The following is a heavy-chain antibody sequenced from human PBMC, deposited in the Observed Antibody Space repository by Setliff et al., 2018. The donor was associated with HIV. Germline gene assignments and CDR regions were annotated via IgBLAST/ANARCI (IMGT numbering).Heavy chain of an antibody. J-gene: IGHJ3*02. CDR3: ARDYLHVFDI. CDR2: INSATGGT. V-gene: IGHV1-2*04. CDR1: GYSFTDNY. Sequence: ASLKVSCKASGYSFTDNYIHWVRQATGKGLEWMAWINSATGGTNDAQNFQGWVTVTRDASINTVYMELSILKSDDTAVYYCARDYLHVFDIWGQGTMVTVSS.